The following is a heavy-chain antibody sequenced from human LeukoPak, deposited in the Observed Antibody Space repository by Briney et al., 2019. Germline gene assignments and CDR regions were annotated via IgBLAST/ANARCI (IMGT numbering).Heavy chain of an antibody. J-gene: IGHJ4*02. CDR3: ARGRAAAFVY. CDR2: IYHSGST. CDR1: GGSISSGGYS. V-gene: IGHV4-30-2*01. D-gene: IGHD6-13*01. Sequence: PSETLSLTCAVSGGSISSGGYSWSWIRQPPGKGLEWIGYIYHSGSTYYNPSLKSRVTISVDRSKNQFSLKLSSVTAADTAVYYCARGRAAAFVYWGQGTLVTVSS.